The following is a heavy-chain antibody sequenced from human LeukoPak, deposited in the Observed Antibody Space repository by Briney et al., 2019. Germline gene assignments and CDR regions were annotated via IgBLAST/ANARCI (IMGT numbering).Heavy chain of an antibody. CDR2: IYYSGST. V-gene: IGHV4-39*07. Sequence: SETLSLTCTVSGGSISSSSYYWGWIRQPPGKGLEWIGSIYYSGSTYYNPSLKSRVTISVDTSKNQFSLKLSSVTAADTAVYYCARHANYCSGGSCSYYYYYYMDVWGKGTTVTISS. J-gene: IGHJ6*03. CDR3: ARHANYCSGGSCSYYYYYYMDV. CDR1: GGSISSSSYY. D-gene: IGHD2-15*01.